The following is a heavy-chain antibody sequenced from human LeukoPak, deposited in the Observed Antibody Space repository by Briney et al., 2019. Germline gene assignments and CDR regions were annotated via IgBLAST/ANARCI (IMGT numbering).Heavy chain of an antibody. J-gene: IGHJ4*02. Sequence: SQTLSLTCTVSGGSISSSGDYWSWIRQHPGRGLEWIGYIYYSGSTYYNPSLKSRVTISVDTSKNQFSLRLTSVTAADTVVYYCARGNGDYSWGQGTLVTVSS. CDR2: IYYSGST. D-gene: IGHD4-17*01. CDR1: GGSISSSGDY. CDR3: ARGNGDYS. V-gene: IGHV4-31*03.